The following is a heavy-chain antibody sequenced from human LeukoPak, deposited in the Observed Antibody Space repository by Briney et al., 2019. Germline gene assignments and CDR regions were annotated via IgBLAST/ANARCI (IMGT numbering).Heavy chain of an antibody. CDR2: LYHSDSA. CDR3: ARQHDSYYYYYIDV. J-gene: IGHJ6*03. CDR1: GYSISNGYY. Sequence: SETLSLTCAVSGYSISNGYYWVWIRQPRGRGLEWIGSLYHSDSAYYNTSLRSRVYMSVDTSKNQFSLTLSFVTAADTAVYYCARQHDSYYYYYIDVWGSGTTVTVSS. V-gene: IGHV4-38-2*01.